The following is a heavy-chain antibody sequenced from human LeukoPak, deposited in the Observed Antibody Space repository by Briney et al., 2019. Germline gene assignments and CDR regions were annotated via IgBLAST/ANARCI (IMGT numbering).Heavy chain of an antibody. Sequence: SETLSLTCAVYGGSFSGYYWSWLRQPPGKELEWIGEINHSGSTNYNPSLKSRVTISVDTSKNQFSLKLSSVTAADTAVYYCARGGIVVVPAAPASSWFDPWGQGTLVTVSS. J-gene: IGHJ5*02. CDR1: GGSFSGYY. D-gene: IGHD2-2*01. CDR3: ARGGIVVVPAAPASSWFDP. V-gene: IGHV4-34*01. CDR2: INHSGST.